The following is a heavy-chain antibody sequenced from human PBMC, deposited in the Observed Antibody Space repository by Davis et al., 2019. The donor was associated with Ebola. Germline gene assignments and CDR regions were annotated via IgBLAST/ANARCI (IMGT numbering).Heavy chain of an antibody. J-gene: IGHJ4*01. CDR3: ARDGVEDDRDGYNAPFDY. D-gene: IGHD5-24*01. V-gene: IGHV3-48*02. Sequence: GESLKISCAASGFTFSRYSMNWVRQAPGKGLEWVSSISSSSSTIYYADSVKGRFTISRDNAKNSLYLQMNSLRDEDTAVYYCARDGVEDDRDGYNAPFDYWGQGTLVTVSS. CDR2: ISSSSSTI. CDR1: GFTFSRYS.